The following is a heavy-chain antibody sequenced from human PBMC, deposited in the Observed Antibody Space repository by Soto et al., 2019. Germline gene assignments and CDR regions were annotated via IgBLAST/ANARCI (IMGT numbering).Heavy chain of an antibody. CDR1: GGSISSGGYY. J-gene: IGHJ4*02. CDR3: AREVTAMHCRWSLDY. CDR2: IYYSGST. D-gene: IGHD5-18*01. Sequence: QVQLQESGPGLVKPSQTLSLTCTVSGGSISSGGYYWSWIRQHPGKGLEWIGYIYYSGSTYYNPSLKYRLTTPVHTSKTQFPLHLSSVTAADTAVYYCAREVTAMHCRWSLDYWGQGTLVTVSS. V-gene: IGHV4-31*03.